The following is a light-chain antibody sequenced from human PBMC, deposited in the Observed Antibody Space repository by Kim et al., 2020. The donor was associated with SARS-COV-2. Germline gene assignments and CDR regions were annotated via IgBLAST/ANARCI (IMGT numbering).Light chain of an antibody. CDR2: GND. V-gene: IGLV1-51*01. CDR3: ATWDSSLSVGV. Sequence: QSVLTQPPSVSAAPGHKVTISCSGSRSNIGNNPVSWYQQFPGTAPRLITYGNDKRPSGIPDRFSSSKSGTSATLGITGLRTGDEADYYCATWDSSLSVGVFGGGTQLTVL. CDR1: RSNIGNNP. J-gene: IGLJ3*02.